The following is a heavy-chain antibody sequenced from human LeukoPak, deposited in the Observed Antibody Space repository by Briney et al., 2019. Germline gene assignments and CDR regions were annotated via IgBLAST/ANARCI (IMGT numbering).Heavy chain of an antibody. CDR3: AREGTGSFEY. V-gene: IGHV4-59*01. CDR1: GGSITGFY. J-gene: IGHJ4*02. Sequence: SETLSLTCTVSGGSITGFYWTWLRQPPGKGLEWIGYIYSSGSNNYNPSLKSRVAISVDTSKNQFSLKLSSVTAADTAVYYCAREGTGSFEYWGQGTLVTVSS. CDR2: IYSSGSN. D-gene: IGHD7-27*01.